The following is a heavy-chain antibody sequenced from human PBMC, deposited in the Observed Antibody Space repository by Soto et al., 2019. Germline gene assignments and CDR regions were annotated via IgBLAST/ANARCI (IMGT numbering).Heavy chain of an antibody. CDR1: GFTFSTNS. D-gene: IGHD5-12*01. Sequence: EAQLLESGGGLVQPGGSLSLSCAASGFTFSTNSMTWVRQAPGKGLEWVCGISGGGDSTHYADSVKGRFTISRDNSKNMVYLQMNSLTADDTAVYFCSKWDGYGDQWGQGTLVTVSS. J-gene: IGHJ5*02. CDR3: SKWDGYGDQ. V-gene: IGHV3-23*01. CDR2: ISGGGDST.